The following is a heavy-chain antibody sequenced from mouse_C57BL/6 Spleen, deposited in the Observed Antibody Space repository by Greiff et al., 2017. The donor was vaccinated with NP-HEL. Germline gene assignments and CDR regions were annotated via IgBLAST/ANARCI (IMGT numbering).Heavy chain of an antibody. CDR3: ARGPDYYGSSPYAMDY. D-gene: IGHD1-1*01. CDR2: ILPGSGST. V-gene: IGHV1-9*01. CDR1: GYTFTGYW. J-gene: IGHJ4*01. Sequence: VQLQQSGAELMKPGASVKLSCKATGYTFTGYWIEWVKQRPGHGLEWIGEILPGSGSTNYNEKFKGKATFTADTSSNTAYMQLSSLTTEDSAIYYCARGPDYYGSSPYAMDYWGQGTSVTVSS.